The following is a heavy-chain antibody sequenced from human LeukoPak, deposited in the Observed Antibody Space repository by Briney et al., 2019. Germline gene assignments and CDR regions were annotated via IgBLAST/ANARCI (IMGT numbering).Heavy chain of an antibody. CDR1: GGSISSSSYY. J-gene: IGHJ3*02. CDR2: IYTSGST. CDR3: ARDGYNYVSLDAFDI. V-gene: IGHV4-39*07. D-gene: IGHD5-24*01. Sequence: SETLSLTCTVSGGSISSSSYYWGWIRQPPGKGLEWIGRIYTSGSTNYNPSLKSRVTISVDTSKNQFSLKLSSVTAADTAVYYCARDGYNYVSLDAFDIWGQGTMVTVSS.